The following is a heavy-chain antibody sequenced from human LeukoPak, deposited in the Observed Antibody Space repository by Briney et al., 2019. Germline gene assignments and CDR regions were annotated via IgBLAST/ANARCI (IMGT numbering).Heavy chain of an antibody. V-gene: IGHV4-31*03. CDR1: TGSISSGGYY. J-gene: IGHJ4*02. CDR2: IYYSGST. D-gene: IGHD4-11*01. CDR3: ARDLTDYMGYFDY. Sequence: PSETLSLTCTVSTGSISSGGYYWSWIRQHPGKGLEWIGYIYYSGSTYYNPSLKSRVTISVDTSKNRFSLKLNSVTAADTAVYYCARDLTDYMGYFDYWGQGTLVTVSS.